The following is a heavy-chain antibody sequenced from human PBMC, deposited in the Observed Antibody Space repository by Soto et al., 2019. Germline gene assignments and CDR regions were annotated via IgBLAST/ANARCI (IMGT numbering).Heavy chain of an antibody. CDR2: IYSGGST. CDR3: AATGSYGDWPGFDY. Sequence: PRLSCGASGFTVSSNYMSWVRQALGKGLEWVSVIYSGGSTYYADSVKGRFTISRDNSKNTLYLQMNSLRAEDTAVYYCAATGSYGDWPGFDYWGQGTLVTVSS. V-gene: IGHV3-53*01. CDR1: GFTVSSNY. J-gene: IGHJ4*02. D-gene: IGHD4-17*01.